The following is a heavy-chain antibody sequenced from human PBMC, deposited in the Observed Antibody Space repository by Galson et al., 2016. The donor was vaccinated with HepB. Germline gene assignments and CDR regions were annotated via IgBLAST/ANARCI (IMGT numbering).Heavy chain of an antibody. D-gene: IGHD1-26*01. CDR1: GYNFLSYW. CDR2: IYPGDSDT. V-gene: IGHV5-51*01. CDR3: ASAGKTATNPFEY. J-gene: IGHJ4*02. Sequence: QSGAEVKKPGEFLKISCKASGYNFLSYWIGWVRQMPGKGLEWMGIIYPGDSDTRYSPSFQGQVTISADKSISTTYLQWSSLKASDTAMYYCASAGKTATNPFEYWGQGTLVTVSS.